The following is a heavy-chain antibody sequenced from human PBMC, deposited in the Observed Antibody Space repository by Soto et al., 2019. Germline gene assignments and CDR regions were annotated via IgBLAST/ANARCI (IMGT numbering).Heavy chain of an antibody. CDR2: IKSKADGGTT. D-gene: IGHD3-22*01. Sequence: GGSLRLSCAASGFTFSSYSMNWVRQAPGKGLEWVGRIKSKADGGTTDYAAPVKGRFAISRDDSRDTVYLQVNSLSTEDTGLYYCTTAGSSVSGGYYVGDNWGQGTQVTVSS. J-gene: IGHJ4*02. V-gene: IGHV3-15*07. CDR1: GFTFSSYS. CDR3: TTAGSSVSGGYYVGDN.